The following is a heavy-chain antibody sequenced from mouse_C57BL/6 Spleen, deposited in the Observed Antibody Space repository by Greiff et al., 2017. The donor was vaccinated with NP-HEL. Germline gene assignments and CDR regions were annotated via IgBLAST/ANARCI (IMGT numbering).Heavy chain of an antibody. D-gene: IGHD1-1*02. V-gene: IGHV1-69*01. CDR1: GYTFTSYW. CDR3: ARSGGSPAWFAY. CDR2: IDPSDSYT. J-gene: IGHJ3*01. Sequence: QVQLQQPGAELVMPGASVKLSCKASGYTFTSYWMHWVKQRPGQGLEWIGEIDPSDSYTNYNQKFKGKSTLTVDKSSSTAYMQLSSLTSEDSAVYYCARSGGSPAWFAYWGQGTLVTVSA.